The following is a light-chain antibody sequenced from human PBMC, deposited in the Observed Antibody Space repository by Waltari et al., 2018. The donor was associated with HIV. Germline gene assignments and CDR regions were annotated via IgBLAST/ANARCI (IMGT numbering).Light chain of an antibody. CDR1: SRDIGLYNY. CDR3: SSYTANETLV. J-gene: IGLJ2*01. Sequence: HSALTQPASVSGSPGQSISISCTGTSRDIGLYNYVSWYQQYPCKAPQVLIYGVNSRPLGISFRFSGSKSGNTASLTISGLQAEDEADYYCSSYTANETLVFGGGTKLTVL. V-gene: IGLV2-14*03. CDR2: GVN.